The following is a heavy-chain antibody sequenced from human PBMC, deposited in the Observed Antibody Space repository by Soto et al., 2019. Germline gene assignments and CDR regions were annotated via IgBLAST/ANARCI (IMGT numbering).Heavy chain of an antibody. CDR2: INHSGST. V-gene: IGHV4-34*01. Sequence: PSETLSLTCAVYGGSFSGYYWSWIRQPPGKGLEWIGEINHSGSTNYNPSLKSRVIISVDTSKNQFSLKLSPVTAADTAVYYCARTLRRITIVGGVPQIPAWFVPWGQGTLVTVSS. CDR1: GGSFSGYY. J-gene: IGHJ5*02. D-gene: IGHD3-3*01. CDR3: ARTLRRITIVGGVPQIPAWFVP.